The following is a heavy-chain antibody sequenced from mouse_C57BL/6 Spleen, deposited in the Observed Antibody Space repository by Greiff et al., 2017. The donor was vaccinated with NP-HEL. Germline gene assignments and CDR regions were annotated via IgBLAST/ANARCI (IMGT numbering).Heavy chain of an antibody. V-gene: IGHV5-16*01. CDR1: GFTFSDYY. Sequence: EVMLVESEGGLVQPGSSMKLSCTASGFTFSDYYMAWVRQVPEKGLEWVANINYDGSSTYYLDSLKSRFIISRDNAKNILYLQMSSLKSEDTATYYCARDRGLGVFDYWGQGTTLTVSS. CDR3: ARDRGLGVFDY. CDR2: INYDGSST. D-gene: IGHD4-1*01. J-gene: IGHJ2*01.